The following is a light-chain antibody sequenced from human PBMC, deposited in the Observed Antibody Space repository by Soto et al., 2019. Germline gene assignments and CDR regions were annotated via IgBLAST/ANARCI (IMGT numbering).Light chain of an antibody. CDR3: QKYNSAPWT. Sequence: DIQMTQSPSSLSASVGDRVTITCRASQGISNYLAWYQQKPGKVPKLLIYAASTLQSGVPSRFSGSGSGTDFTLTISSLQPEDGATYYCQKYNSAPWTLGQWTKVEIK. CDR2: AAS. V-gene: IGKV1-27*01. J-gene: IGKJ1*01. CDR1: QGISNY.